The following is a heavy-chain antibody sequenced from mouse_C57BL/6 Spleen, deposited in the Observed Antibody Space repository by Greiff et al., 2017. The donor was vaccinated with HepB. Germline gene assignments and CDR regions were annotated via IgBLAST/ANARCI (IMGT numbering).Heavy chain of an antibody. Sequence: EVMLVESGGDLVKPGGSLKLSCAASGFTFSSYGMSWVRQTPDKRLEWVATISSGGSYTYYPDSVKGRFTISRDNAKNTLYLQMSSLKSEDTAMYYCARHGYDDGYAMDYWGQGTSVTVSS. J-gene: IGHJ4*01. CDR3: ARHGYDDGYAMDY. CDR2: ISSGGSYT. D-gene: IGHD2-2*01. CDR1: GFTFSSYG. V-gene: IGHV5-6*02.